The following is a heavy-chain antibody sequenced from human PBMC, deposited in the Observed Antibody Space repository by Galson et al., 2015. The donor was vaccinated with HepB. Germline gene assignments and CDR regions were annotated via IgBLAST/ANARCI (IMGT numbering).Heavy chain of an antibody. CDR1: GYTFTSYA. Sequence: SVKVSCKASGYTFTSYAMNWVRQAPGQGLEWMGWINTNTGNPTYAQGFTGRFVFSLDTSVSTAYLQISSLKAEDTAVYYCARRKGRGRHDAFDIWGQGTMVTVSS. D-gene: IGHD3-10*01. V-gene: IGHV7-4-1*02. CDR3: ARRKGRGRHDAFDI. J-gene: IGHJ3*02. CDR2: INTNTGNP.